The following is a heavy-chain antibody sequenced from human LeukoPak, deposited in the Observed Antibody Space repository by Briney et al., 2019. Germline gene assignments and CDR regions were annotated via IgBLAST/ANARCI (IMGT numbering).Heavy chain of an antibody. CDR3: ARGELGATTDDY. CDR2: IYSGGST. CDR1: GFTASSNS. D-gene: IGHD1-26*01. V-gene: IGHV3-53*01. J-gene: IGHJ4*02. Sequence: GGSLRLSCAASGFTASSNSMRWVRQAPGKGLEWVSVIYSGGSTYYAGSVKGRFTISRDNSKNTLYLQMNSLRAEDTAVYYCARGELGATTDDYWGQGTLVTVSS.